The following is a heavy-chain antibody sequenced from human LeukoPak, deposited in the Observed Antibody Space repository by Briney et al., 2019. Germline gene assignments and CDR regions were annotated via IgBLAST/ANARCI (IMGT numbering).Heavy chain of an antibody. J-gene: IGHJ6*03. CDR2: IYYSGST. CDR1: GGSISSSSYY. V-gene: IGHV4-39*07. CDR3: AAIIWFGEYYMDV. D-gene: IGHD3-10*01. Sequence: SETLSLTCTVSGGSISSSSYYWGWIRPSPGQGLEWLGSIYYSGSTYYNPSLKSRVTISVDTSKNQFSLKLSSVTAADTAVYYCAAIIWFGEYYMDVWGKGTTVTVSS.